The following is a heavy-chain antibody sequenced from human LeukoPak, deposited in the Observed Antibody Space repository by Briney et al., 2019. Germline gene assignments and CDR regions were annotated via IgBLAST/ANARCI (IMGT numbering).Heavy chain of an antibody. D-gene: IGHD1-26*01. J-gene: IGHJ4*02. CDR2: ISWNSGSI. V-gene: IGHV3-9*01. CDR3: AKDRSGSYLGGFDY. CDR1: GFTFDDYA. Sequence: GGSLRLSCAASGFTFDDYAMHWVRQAPGKGMEWVSGISWNSGSIAYADSVKGRFTISRDNAKNSLYLQMNRLRAEDTALYYCAKDRSGSYLGGFDYWGQGTLVTVSS.